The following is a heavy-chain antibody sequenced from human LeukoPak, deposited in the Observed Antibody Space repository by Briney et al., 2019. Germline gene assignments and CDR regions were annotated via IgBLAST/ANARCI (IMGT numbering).Heavy chain of an antibody. D-gene: IGHD4-23*01. CDR1: GGSFSGYY. Sequence: SETLSLTCAVYGGSFSGYYWSWIRQPPGKGLEWIGYIYYSGSTYYNPSLKSRVTISVDTSKNQFSLKLSSVTAADTAVYYCARDLLNEGNHLDYWGQGTLVTVSS. CDR2: IYYSGST. J-gene: IGHJ4*02. CDR3: ARDLLNEGNHLDY. V-gene: IGHV4-30-4*01.